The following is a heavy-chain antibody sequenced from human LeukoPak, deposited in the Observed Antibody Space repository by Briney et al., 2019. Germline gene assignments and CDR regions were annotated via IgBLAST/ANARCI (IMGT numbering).Heavy chain of an antibody. Sequence: GGSPRLSCAASGFTFSSYAMSWVRQAPGKGLEWVSAISGSGGSTYYADSVKGRFTISRDNSKNTLYLQMNSLRAEDTAVYYCATRSGYDVVGDYWGQGTLVTVSS. J-gene: IGHJ4*02. V-gene: IGHV3-23*01. D-gene: IGHD5-12*01. CDR3: ATRSGYDVVGDY. CDR1: GFTFSSYA. CDR2: ISGSGGST.